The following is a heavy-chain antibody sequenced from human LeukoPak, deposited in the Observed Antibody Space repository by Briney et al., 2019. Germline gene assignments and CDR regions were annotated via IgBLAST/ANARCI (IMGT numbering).Heavy chain of an antibody. CDR1: GGSISSYY. Sequence: SETLSLTCTVSGGSISSYYWSWIRQPPGQGLEWIGYIYYSGSSNYNPSLKSRVTISVDTSKNQFSLKLTSVTAADSAVYYCARLMNIAAADYWGQGTLVTVSS. D-gene: IGHD2/OR15-2a*01. CDR3: ARLMNIAAADY. J-gene: IGHJ4*02. CDR2: IYYSGSS. V-gene: IGHV4-59*08.